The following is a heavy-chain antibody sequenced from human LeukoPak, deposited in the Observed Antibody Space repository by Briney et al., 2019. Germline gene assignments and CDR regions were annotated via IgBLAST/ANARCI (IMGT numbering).Heavy chain of an antibody. CDR1: GGTFSSYA. Sequence: GASVKVSCKASGGTFSSYAISWERQAPGQGLEWMGGIIPIFGTANYAQKFQGRVTITADESTSTAYMELSSLRSEDTAVYYCARDRGNSWASYFDYWGQGTLVTVSS. V-gene: IGHV1-69*13. D-gene: IGHD4-23*01. CDR2: IIPIFGTA. J-gene: IGHJ4*02. CDR3: ARDRGNSWASYFDY.